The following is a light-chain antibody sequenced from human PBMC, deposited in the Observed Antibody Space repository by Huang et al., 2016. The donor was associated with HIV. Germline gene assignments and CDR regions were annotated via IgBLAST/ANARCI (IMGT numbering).Light chain of an antibody. CDR3: QQSYSTPDT. V-gene: IGKV1-39*01. J-gene: IGKJ3*01. Sequence: DIQMTQSPSSLSASIGDRVTIACRASQSVSTFVNWYQQKPGKAPNLMIDDASSLHVGVPSRFSGSGSGTYFTLTISNLQREDFATYYCQQSYSTPDTFGPGTKVDIK. CDR1: QSVSTF. CDR2: DAS.